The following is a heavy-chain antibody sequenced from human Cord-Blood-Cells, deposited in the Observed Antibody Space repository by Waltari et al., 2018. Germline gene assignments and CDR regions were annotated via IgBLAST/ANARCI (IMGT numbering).Heavy chain of an antibody. CDR1: GGSISSSRYY. CDR3: ARVGKTAAGDY. V-gene: IGHV4-39*01. J-gene: IGHJ4*02. Sequence: LQLQESGPGLVKPSATLSLTCTVSGGSISSSRYYWGWIRQPPGKGLEWIGSIYYSGSTYYNPSLKSRVTISVDTSKNQFSLKLSSVTAADTAVYYCARVGKTAAGDYWGQGTLVTVSS. CDR2: IYYSGST. D-gene: IGHD6-13*01.